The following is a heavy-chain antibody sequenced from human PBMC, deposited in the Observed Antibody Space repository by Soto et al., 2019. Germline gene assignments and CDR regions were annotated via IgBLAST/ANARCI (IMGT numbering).Heavy chain of an antibody. CDR1: GGSIRSTNW. J-gene: IGHJ6*02. D-gene: IGHD2-15*01. V-gene: IGHV4-4*02. CDR2: VYHNGTS. Sequence: SETLSLTCVVSGGSIRSTNWWAWVRQTPGKGLEWIGEVYHNGTSNYNPSLKGRATISVDRSKDQVSLRLNSVIDADTAVYYCARDLDRYCSVSSCHAMYVWGQGTPVTVSS. CDR3: ARDLDRYCSVSSCHAMYV.